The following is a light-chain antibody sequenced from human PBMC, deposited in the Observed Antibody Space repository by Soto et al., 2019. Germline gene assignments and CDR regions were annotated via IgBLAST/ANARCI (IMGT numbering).Light chain of an antibody. J-gene: IGKJ5*01. CDR2: DAS. CDR3: QQRRSWPQTIT. V-gene: IGKV3-11*01. Sequence: EIVLTQSPATLPLSRGERATLSCRASQSVSTYLAWYQQRPGQAPRLLIYDASYRATDIPPRFSGSGSGTDFTLTISSLDPEDFAVYYCQQRRSWPQTITFGQGTRLEIK. CDR1: QSVSTY.